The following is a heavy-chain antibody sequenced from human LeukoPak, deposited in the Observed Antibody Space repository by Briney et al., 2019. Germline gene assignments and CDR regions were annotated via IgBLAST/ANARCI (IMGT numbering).Heavy chain of an antibody. J-gene: IGHJ5*02. CDR1: GGSISSSSYY. V-gene: IGHV4-39*01. Sequence: SETLSLTCTVSGGSISSSSYYWGWIRQPPGKGLEWIGSIYYSGSTYYNPSLKSRVTISVDTSKNQFSLKLSSVTVADTAVYYCARQGYSSGHYNWFDPWGQGTLVTVSS. D-gene: IGHD6-19*01. CDR2: IYYSGST. CDR3: ARQGYSSGHYNWFDP.